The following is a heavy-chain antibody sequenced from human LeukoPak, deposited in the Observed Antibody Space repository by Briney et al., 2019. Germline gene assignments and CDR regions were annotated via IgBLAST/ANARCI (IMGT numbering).Heavy chain of an antibody. Sequence: SGGSLRLSCAGSGFTFSSNAMSWVRQAPGKGLEWVSTISGSGDNTYYADSVKGRFTISRDNAKNTLYLQMNSLRAEDTAVYYCARDQGAGHLIPWGQGTLVTVSS. CDR2: ISGSGDNT. CDR1: GFTFSSNA. CDR3: ARDQGAGHLIP. V-gene: IGHV3-23*01. J-gene: IGHJ5*02. D-gene: IGHD4/OR15-4a*01.